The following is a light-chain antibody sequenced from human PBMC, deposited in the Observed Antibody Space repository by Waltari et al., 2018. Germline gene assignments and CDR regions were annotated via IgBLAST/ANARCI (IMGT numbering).Light chain of an antibody. Sequence: DTQLSQCPSTLAVSDGDRVTITGRAREAINKWLAWYQQKPGKAPEFLNYAASTLPSGVASRFSGSGSGTEFTLTLDSLQPDDFATYYCQQYTRFSPFGQGTNVEVK. CDR3: QQYTRFSP. V-gene: IGKV1-5*01. CDR1: EAINKW. J-gene: IGKJ1*01. CDR2: AAS.